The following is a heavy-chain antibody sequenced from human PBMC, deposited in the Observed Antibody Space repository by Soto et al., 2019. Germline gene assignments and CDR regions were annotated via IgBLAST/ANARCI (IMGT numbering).Heavy chain of an antibody. J-gene: IGHJ5*02. V-gene: IGHV4-39*01. CDR2: IYYSGST. CDR3: ARLYSNYFRSRPDNNWFDP. CDR1: GGSISSSSYY. D-gene: IGHD4-4*01. Sequence: SETLSLTCTVSGGSISSSSYYWGWIRQPPGKGLERIGCIYYSGSTYYNPSLKSRVTISVDTSKNQFSLKLSSVTAADTAVYYCARLYSNYFRSRPDNNWFDPWGQGTLVTVSS.